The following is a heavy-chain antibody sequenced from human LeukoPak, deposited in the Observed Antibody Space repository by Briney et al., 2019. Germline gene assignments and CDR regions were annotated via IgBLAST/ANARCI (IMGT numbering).Heavy chain of an antibody. Sequence: ASVKVSCKASGGTFSSYAISWVRQAPGQGLEWLGIINPDGGSTTYAEKFHGRVTIRSDTSTSTVYTDLTGLRSEDTAVYYCARSDTTGPGRNPFDYWGQGTLVTVSS. V-gene: IGHV1-46*01. CDR1: GGTFSSYA. CDR3: ARSDTTGPGRNPFDY. J-gene: IGHJ4*02. CDR2: INPDGGST. D-gene: IGHD1-1*01.